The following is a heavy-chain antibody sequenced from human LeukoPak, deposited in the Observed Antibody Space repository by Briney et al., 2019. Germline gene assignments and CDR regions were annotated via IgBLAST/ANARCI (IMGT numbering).Heavy chain of an antibody. CDR3: ARVRVGATVDY. D-gene: IGHD1-26*01. Sequence: GGSLRLSCAASGFTFSSYWMSWVRQAPGKGLEWVANIKQDGSEKYYVDSVKGRFTISRDNARNSLYLQMNSLRAEDTAVYYCARVRVGATVDYWGQGTLVTVSS. V-gene: IGHV3-7*01. CDR1: GFTFSSYW. J-gene: IGHJ4*02. CDR2: IKQDGSEK.